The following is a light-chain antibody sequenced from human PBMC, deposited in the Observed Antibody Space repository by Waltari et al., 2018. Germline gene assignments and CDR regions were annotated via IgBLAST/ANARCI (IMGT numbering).Light chain of an antibody. CDR3: QQYNSYSTWT. CDR1: QSIRSY. Sequence: EIVLTQSPATLSLSPGERATLSCTASQSIRSYLAWYQQKPGQAPRLLIYDASNRATGVPARFIGSGSGTDFTLTISSLESEDFAFYYCQQYNSYSTWTFGQGTKVEIK. V-gene: IGKV3-11*01. CDR2: DAS. J-gene: IGKJ1*01.